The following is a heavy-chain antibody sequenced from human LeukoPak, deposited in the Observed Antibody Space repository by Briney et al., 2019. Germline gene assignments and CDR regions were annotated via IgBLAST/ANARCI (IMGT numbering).Heavy chain of an antibody. CDR1: GFTFSSYW. CDR3: ARGVDDIAVAGHFDY. Sequence: GGSLRLSCAASGFTFSSYWMGWVRQAPGKGLEWVANIKQDGSEKYYVDSVKGRFTISRDNAKNSLYLQMKSLRAEDTAVYYCARGVDDIAVAGHFDYWGQGTLVTVSS. J-gene: IGHJ4*02. D-gene: IGHD6-19*01. CDR2: IKQDGSEK. V-gene: IGHV3-7*03.